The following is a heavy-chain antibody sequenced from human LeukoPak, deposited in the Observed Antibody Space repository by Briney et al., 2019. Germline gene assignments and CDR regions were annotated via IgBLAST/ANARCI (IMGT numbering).Heavy chain of an antibody. J-gene: IGHJ4*02. CDR3: ARATTRWLAKYYFDY. CDR2: INHSGST. Sequence: SETLSLTCAVYGGSFSGYYWSWIRQPPGKGLEWIGEINHSGSTNYNPSLKSRVTISVDTSKNQFSLKLSSVTAADTAVYYCARATTRWLAKYYFDYWGQGTLVTISS. D-gene: IGHD6-19*01. V-gene: IGHV4-34*01. CDR1: GGSFSGYY.